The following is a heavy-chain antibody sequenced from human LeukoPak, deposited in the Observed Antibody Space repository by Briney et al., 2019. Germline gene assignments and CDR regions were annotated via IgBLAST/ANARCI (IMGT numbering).Heavy chain of an antibody. J-gene: IGHJ3*02. CDR2: INAGNGNT. Sequence: ASVKVSCKASGYTFTSYAMHWVRQAPGQRLEWMGWINAGNGNTKYSQKFQGRVTITRDTSASTAYMELSSLRSEDTAVYYCARSNGDYVWTRTDAFDIWGQGTMVTVSS. D-gene: IGHD4-17*01. CDR1: GYTFTSYA. CDR3: ARSNGDYVWTRTDAFDI. V-gene: IGHV1-3*01.